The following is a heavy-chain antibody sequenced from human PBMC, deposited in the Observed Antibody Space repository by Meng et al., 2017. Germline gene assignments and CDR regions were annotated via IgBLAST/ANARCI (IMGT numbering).Heavy chain of an antibody. D-gene: IGHD7-27*01. CDR3: ATDNWGPHY. Sequence: QVQLVQSGAEVKKPGASVKVSCKASGDTLNTYNMHWVRQAPGQGLEWMGIINPSDNSAAYAQGFQGRLTMTRDTCTSTLYMELTSLQFEDTAIYYCATDNWGPHYWCQGTLVTVSS. V-gene: IGHV1-46*02. CDR2: INPSDNSA. J-gene: IGHJ4*02. CDR1: GDTLNTYN.